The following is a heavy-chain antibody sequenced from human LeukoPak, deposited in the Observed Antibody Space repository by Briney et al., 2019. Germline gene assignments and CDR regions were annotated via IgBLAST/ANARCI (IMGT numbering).Heavy chain of an antibody. CDR1: GFTFSSYS. CDR3: ARDEDAVGYYFDY. D-gene: IGHD2-15*01. CDR2: ITSSSTTI. Sequence: AGSLRLSCAASGFTFSSYSMNWVRQAPGKGLDWVSYITSSSTTIYYADSVKGRFTISRDNAKNSLYLQMNSLRDEDTAVYYCARDEDAVGYYFDYWGQGTLVTVSS. V-gene: IGHV3-48*02. J-gene: IGHJ4*02.